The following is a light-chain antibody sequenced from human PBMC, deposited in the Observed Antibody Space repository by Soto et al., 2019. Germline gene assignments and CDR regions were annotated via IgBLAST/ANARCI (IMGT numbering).Light chain of an antibody. V-gene: IGKV1-39*01. CDR3: QHNYSIPFT. CDR1: QSISSY. J-gene: IGKJ2*01. Sequence: DIPMTQSPSSLSASVGDRVTITCRASQSISSYLNWYQQKPRKAPELLIYAASSLQSVVPSRFSGSGSGTDFTLTISSLQTEDVATYYCQHNYSIPFTLGQGTSLEIK. CDR2: AAS.